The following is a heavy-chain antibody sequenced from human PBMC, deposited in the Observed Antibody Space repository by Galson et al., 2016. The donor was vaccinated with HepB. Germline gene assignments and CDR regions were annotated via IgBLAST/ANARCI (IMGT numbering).Heavy chain of an antibody. CDR1: GFTFSSYS. V-gene: IGHV3-21*01. CDR2: ISSSSSYI. D-gene: IGHD1-7*01. Sequence: SLRLSCAASGFTFSSYSMNWVRQAPGKGLEWVSSISSSSSYIYYADSVKGRFTISRDNAKNSLYLQMNSLRAEDTAVYYCARASGYNWNYLMIFNYFDYWGQGTPVTVSS. CDR3: ARASGYNWNYLMIFNYFDY. J-gene: IGHJ4*02.